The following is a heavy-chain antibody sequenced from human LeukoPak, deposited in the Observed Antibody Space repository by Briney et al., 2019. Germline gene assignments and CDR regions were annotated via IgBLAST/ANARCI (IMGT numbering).Heavy chain of an antibody. J-gene: IGHJ6*03. D-gene: IGHD6-13*01. CDR1: GGSFSGYY. CDR2: INHSGST. V-gene: IGHV4-34*01. Sequence: PSETLPLTSAVYGGSFSGYYWSWIRQPPGKGLEWIGEINHSGSTNYNPSTKRRVTISVEASKNRFSLNLSSVAAADTAGYYCARGPSSSPAIGYYYMDVWGKGTPVTVSS. CDR3: ARGPSSSPAIGYYYMDV.